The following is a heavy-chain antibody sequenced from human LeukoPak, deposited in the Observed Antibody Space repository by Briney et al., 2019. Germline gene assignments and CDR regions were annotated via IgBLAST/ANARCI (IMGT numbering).Heavy chain of an antibody. Sequence: ASVKVFCTTSGYTFSNFGINWVRQAHGQGLEWMGWISGNNDNPNYGQKFQGRFTVTTDSSTSTAYMELRNLRFDDTAVYYCARDGTSTDDYWGQGTLVTVSS. V-gene: IGHV1-18*01. CDR2: ISGNNDNP. D-gene: IGHD2-2*01. CDR1: GYTFSNFG. J-gene: IGHJ4*02. CDR3: ARDGTSTDDY.